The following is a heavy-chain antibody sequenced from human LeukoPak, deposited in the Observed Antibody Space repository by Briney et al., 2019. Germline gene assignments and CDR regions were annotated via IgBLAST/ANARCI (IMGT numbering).Heavy chain of an antibody. V-gene: IGHV3-33*06. CDR1: GFTFSSYG. D-gene: IGHD6-19*01. J-gene: IGHJ6*03. Sequence: GGSLRLSCAASGFTFSSYGMHWVRQAPGKGLEWVAVIWYDGSNKYYADSVKGRFTISRDNSKNTLYLQMNSLRAEDTAVYYCAKTGVAGSALDEYYYYYYMDVWGKGTTVTVSS. CDR2: IWYDGSNK. CDR3: AKTGVAGSALDEYYYYYYMDV.